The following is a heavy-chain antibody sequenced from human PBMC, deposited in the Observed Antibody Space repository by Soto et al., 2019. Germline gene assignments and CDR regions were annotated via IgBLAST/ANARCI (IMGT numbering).Heavy chain of an antibody. J-gene: IGHJ6*03. CDR1: GGSISSSSYY. D-gene: IGHD6-19*01. CDR2: IYYSGST. Sequence: SETLSLTCTVSGGSISSSSYYWGWIRQPPGKGLEWIGSIYYSGSTYYNPSLKSRVTISVDTSKNQFSLKLSSVTAADTAVYYCARPGSGWYEGNYYMDVWGKGTTVTVSS. V-gene: IGHV4-39*01. CDR3: ARPGSGWYEGNYYMDV.